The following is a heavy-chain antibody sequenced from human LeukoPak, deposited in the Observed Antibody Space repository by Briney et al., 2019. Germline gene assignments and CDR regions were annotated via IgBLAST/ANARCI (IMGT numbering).Heavy chain of an antibody. CDR3: AGDIVVVPAAKTVLDY. J-gene: IGHJ4*02. CDR2: ISSGITTI. V-gene: IGHV3-48*04. Sequence: PGGSLRLSCAASGFTFSSYNMNWVRQAPGKGLEWVSYISSGITTIYYADSVKGRFTISRDNAKNSLYLQMNSLRAEDTAVYYCAGDIVVVPAAKTVLDYWGQGTLVTVSS. D-gene: IGHD2-2*01. CDR1: GFTFSSYN.